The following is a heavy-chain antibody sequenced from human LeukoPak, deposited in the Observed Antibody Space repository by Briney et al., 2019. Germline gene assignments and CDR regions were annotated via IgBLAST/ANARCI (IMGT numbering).Heavy chain of an antibody. J-gene: IGHJ4*02. CDR3: ARYRDSSGYYEN. D-gene: IGHD3-22*01. CDR2: IIPILGIA. Sequence: SVKVSCKASGGTFSSYAISWVRQAPGQGLEWMGRIIPILGIANYAQKFQGRVTITADKSTSTAYMELSSLRSEDTAVYYCARYRDSSGYYENWGQGTLVTVSS. V-gene: IGHV1-69*04. CDR1: GGTFSSYA.